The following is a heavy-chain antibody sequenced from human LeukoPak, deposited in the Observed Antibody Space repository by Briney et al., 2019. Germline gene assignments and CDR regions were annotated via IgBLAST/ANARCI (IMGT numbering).Heavy chain of an antibody. V-gene: IGHV1-18*01. Sequence: ASVNLSCKASGYTFTSYGISWVRQAPGQGLEWMGCISAYNGNTNYAQTLQGRVTMTTDTSTRTAYMELRSLRPDDTVVYYCARVSRGSYRYYFDYWGQGTLVTVSS. CDR2: ISAYNGNT. CDR3: ARVSRGSYRYYFDY. D-gene: IGHD1-26*01. CDR1: GYTFTSYG. J-gene: IGHJ4*02.